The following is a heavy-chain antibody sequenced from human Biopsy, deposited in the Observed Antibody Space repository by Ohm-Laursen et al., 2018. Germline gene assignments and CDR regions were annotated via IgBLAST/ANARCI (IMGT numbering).Heavy chain of an antibody. CDR2: IYYSGST. CDR3: ARDDAVTVIRGLYY. V-gene: IGHV4-31*02. D-gene: IGHD2-21*02. J-gene: IGHJ4*02. Sequence: TLSLTWTVSGASIISGGHFWNWIRQHPGKGLEWIGYIYYSGSTYYNPSLKSRVSISVDTSKNQFSLKLNSVTVADTAVYYCARDDAVTVIRGLYYWGQGALVTVSS. CDR1: GASIISGGHF.